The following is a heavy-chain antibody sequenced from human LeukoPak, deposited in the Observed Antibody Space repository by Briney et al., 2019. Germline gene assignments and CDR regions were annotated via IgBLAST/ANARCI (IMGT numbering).Heavy chain of an antibody. CDR1: GFTFSSYG. CDR2: ISYDGSNK. D-gene: IGHD3-10*01. J-gene: IGHJ4*02. Sequence: GGSLRLSCAASGFTFSSYGMHWVRQAPGKGLEWVAVISYDGSNKYYAGSVKGRFTISRDNSKNTLYLQMNSLRAEDTAVYYCAKPLSGRAFDYWGQGTLVTVSS. CDR3: AKPLSGRAFDY. V-gene: IGHV3-30*18.